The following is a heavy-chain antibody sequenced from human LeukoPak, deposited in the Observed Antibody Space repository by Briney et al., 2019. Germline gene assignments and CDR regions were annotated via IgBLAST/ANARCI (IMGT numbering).Heavy chain of an antibody. J-gene: IGHJ6*02. V-gene: IGHV1-2*04. Sequence: ASVKVSCKASGYTFTGYYMHWVRQAPGQGLEWMGWINPNSGGTNYAQKFQGWVTMTRDTSISTAYMELSRLRSDDTAVYYCARDMATVTTSYYYGMDVWGQGTTVTVSS. CDR2: INPNSGGT. CDR3: ARDMATVTTSYYYGMDV. D-gene: IGHD4-17*01. CDR1: GYTFTGYY.